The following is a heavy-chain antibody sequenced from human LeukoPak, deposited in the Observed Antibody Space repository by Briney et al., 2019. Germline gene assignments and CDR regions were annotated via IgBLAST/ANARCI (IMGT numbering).Heavy chain of an antibody. D-gene: IGHD2-21*01. CDR2: MNPNSGNT. CDR1: GYTFTSYD. V-gene: IGHV1-8*01. J-gene: IGHJ6*03. Sequence: ASVKVSCKASGYTFTSYDINWVRQATGQGLEWMGWMNPNSGNTGYAQKFQGRVTMTRNTSIRTAYMELSSLRSEDTAVYYCARAISYYYYMDVWGKGTTVNVSS. CDR3: ARAISYYYYMDV.